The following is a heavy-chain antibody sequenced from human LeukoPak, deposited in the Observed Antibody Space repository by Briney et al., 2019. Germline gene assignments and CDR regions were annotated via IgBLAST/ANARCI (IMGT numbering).Heavy chain of an antibody. CDR3: ARVGNYGQYYFDY. V-gene: IGHV4-59*01. CDR1: GGSISSYY. D-gene: IGHD4-17*01. CDR2: IYYSGST. Sequence: PSETLSLTCTVSGGSISSYYWSWIRQPPGKGLEWIGYIYYSGSTNYNPSLKSRVTIPVDTSKNQFSLELSSVTAADTAVYYCARVGNYGQYYFDYWGQGTLVTVSS. J-gene: IGHJ4*02.